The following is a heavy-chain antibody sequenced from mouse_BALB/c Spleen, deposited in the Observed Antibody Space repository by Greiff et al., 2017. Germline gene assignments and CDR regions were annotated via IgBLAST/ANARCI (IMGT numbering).Heavy chain of an antibody. CDR1: GFTFSSYG. J-gene: IGHJ2*01. Sequence: EVQVVESGGDLVKPGGSLKLSCAASGFTFSSYGMSWVRQTPDKRLEWVATISSGGSYTYYPDSVKGRFTISRDNAKNTLYLQMSSLKSEDTAMYYCAREGGYGYDGYWGQGTTLTVSS. CDR2: ISSGGSYT. V-gene: IGHV5-6*01. D-gene: IGHD2-2*01. CDR3: AREGGYGYDGY.